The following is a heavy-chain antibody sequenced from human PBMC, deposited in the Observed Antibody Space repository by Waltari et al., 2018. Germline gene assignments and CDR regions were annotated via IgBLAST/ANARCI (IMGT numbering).Heavy chain of an antibody. J-gene: IGHJ4*02. CDR3: ARVMQLAHLFDY. CDR2: INHSGST. V-gene: IGHV4-34*01. D-gene: IGHD6-6*01. CDR1: GGSFSGYY. Sequence: QVQLQQWGAGLLKPSETLSLTCAVYGGSFSGYYCSWIRQPPGKGLEWIGEINHSGSTNYNPSLKSRVTISVDTSKNQFSLKLSSVTAADTAVYYCARVMQLAHLFDYWGQGTLVTVSS.